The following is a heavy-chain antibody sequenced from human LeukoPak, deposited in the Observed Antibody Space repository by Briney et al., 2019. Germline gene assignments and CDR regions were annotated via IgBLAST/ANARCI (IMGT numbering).Heavy chain of an antibody. CDR3: AAGHYLVRERGYYFDY. J-gene: IGHJ4*02. CDR2: FDLEDGET. Sequence: ASVKVSCKVSGYTLTELSMHWVRQAPGNGLEWMGTFDLEDGETFYAQKFQGRVTMTEDTSTDTASMELSSLRSEDTAVYYCAAGHYLVRERGYYFDYWGQGTLVTVSS. D-gene: IGHD3-10*01. V-gene: IGHV1-24*01. CDR1: GYTLTELS.